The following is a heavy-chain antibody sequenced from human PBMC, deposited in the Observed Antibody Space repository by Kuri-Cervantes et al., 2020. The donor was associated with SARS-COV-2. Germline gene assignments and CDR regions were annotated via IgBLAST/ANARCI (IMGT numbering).Heavy chain of an antibody. CDR2: IYYSGST. CDR3: ARELGVPAATYFDY. Sequence: SETLSLTCTVSGGSISSYYWSWIRQPPGKGLEWIGYIYYSGSTYYNPSLKSRGTISVDTSKNQFSLKLSSVTAADTAVYYCARELGVPAATYFDYWGQGTLVTVSS. V-gene: IGHV4-59*12. CDR1: GGSISSYY. J-gene: IGHJ4*02. D-gene: IGHD2-2*01.